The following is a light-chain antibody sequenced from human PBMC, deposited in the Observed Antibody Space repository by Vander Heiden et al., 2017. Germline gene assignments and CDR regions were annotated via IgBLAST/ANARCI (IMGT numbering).Light chain of an antibody. V-gene: IGLV1-40*01. Sequence: QSVLTQPPSVSGAPGQRVTISCTGSSSNIGAGYDVHWYQQLPGTAPKLLIYGNSNRPSGVPDRFSGSKSGTSASLDITGLQAEDEADYYCQSSDSSLSGGVFGTGTKLTVL. CDR1: SSNIGAGYD. CDR3: QSSDSSLSGGV. J-gene: IGLJ1*01. CDR2: GNS.